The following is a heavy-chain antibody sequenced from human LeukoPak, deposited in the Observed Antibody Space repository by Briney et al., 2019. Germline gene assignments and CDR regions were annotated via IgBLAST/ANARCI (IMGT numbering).Heavy chain of an antibody. D-gene: IGHD6-19*01. Sequence: SETLSLTCTVSGGSISSSSYYWGWIRQPPGKGLEWIGSIYYSGSTYYNPSLKSRVTISVDTSKNQFSLKLSSVTAADTAVYYCARDGGIAVAGTPHWGQGTLVTVSS. CDR1: GGSISSSSYY. CDR2: IYYSGST. V-gene: IGHV4-39*02. J-gene: IGHJ4*02. CDR3: ARDGGIAVAGTPH.